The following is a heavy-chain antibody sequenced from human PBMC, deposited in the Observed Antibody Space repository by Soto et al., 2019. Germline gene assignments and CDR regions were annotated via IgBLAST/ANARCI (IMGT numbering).Heavy chain of an antibody. V-gene: IGHV3-48*03. J-gene: IGHJ6*02. CDR1: GVTFSSYE. Sequence: LRLSWAASGVTFSSYEMNWVRQAPVKGLEWVSYISSSGSTIYYADSVKGRFTISRDNAKNSLYLQMNSLRAEDTAVYYCARAPTNYGDYENYYYYGMDVWGQGTTVTVSS. D-gene: IGHD4-17*01. CDR2: ISSSGSTI. CDR3: ARAPTNYGDYENYYYYGMDV.